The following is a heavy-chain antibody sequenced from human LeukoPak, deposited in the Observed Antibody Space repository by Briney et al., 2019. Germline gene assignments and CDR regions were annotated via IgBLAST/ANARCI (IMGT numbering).Heavy chain of an antibody. CDR1: GFTFSSYG. V-gene: IGHV3-30*03. J-gene: IGHJ4*02. CDR2: ISYDGSNK. D-gene: IGHD4-17*01. CDR3: AGETYGNFDY. Sequence: GGSLILSCAASGFTFSSYGMHWVRQAPGKGLEWVAVISYDGSNKYYADSVKGRFTISRDNSKNTLYLQMNSLRAEDTAVYYCAGETYGNFDYWGQGTLVTVSS.